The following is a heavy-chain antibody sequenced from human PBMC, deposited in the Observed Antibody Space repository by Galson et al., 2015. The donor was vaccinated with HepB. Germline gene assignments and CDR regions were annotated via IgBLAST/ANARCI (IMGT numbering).Heavy chain of an antibody. V-gene: IGHV4-39*01. CDR2: IYYSGSTFT. Sequence: SETLSLTCTVSGGAISSSSYYWGWSRQPPGKGLEWIGTIYYSGSTFTYYNPSLKSRVTISVDTARNQFSLKLNSVTAADTTVYYCAGHIRSGWYGHLDYWGQGILVTVSS. D-gene: IGHD6-19*01. J-gene: IGHJ4*02. CDR1: GGAISSSSYY. CDR3: AGHIRSGWYGHLDY.